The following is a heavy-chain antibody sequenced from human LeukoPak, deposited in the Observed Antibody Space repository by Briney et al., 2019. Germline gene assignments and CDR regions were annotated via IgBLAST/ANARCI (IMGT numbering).Heavy chain of an antibody. D-gene: IGHD3-10*01. J-gene: IGHJ4*02. V-gene: IGHV3-15*01. CDR1: GFTFSNAW. CDR3: TTGLRITMVGETFDY. Sequence: YPGRSLRLSCAASGFTFSNAWMSWVRQAPGKWLEWVGRIKSKTDGGTTDYAAPVKGRFTISRDDSKNTLYLQMNSLKTEDTAVYYCTTGLRITMVGETFDYWGQGTLVTVSS. CDR2: IKSKTDGGTT.